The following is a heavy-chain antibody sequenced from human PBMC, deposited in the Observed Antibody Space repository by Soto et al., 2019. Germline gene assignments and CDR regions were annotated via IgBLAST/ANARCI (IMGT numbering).Heavy chain of an antibody. V-gene: IGHV1-69*02. J-gene: IGHJ4*02. CDR1: GGTFSSYT. CDR2: IIPILGIA. D-gene: IGHD2-2*01. CDR3: ARPLGPYCSSTSCYGAPDY. Sequence: ASVKVSCKASGGTFSSYTISWVRQAPGQGLEWMGRIIPILGIANYAQKFQGRVTITADKSTSTAYMELSSLRSEDTAVYYCARPLGPYCSSTSCYGAPDYWGQGTLVTVSS.